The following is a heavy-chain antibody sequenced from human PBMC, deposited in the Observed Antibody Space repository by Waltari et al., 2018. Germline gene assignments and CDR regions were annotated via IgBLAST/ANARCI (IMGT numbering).Heavy chain of an antibody. CDR2: IYVNGAT. J-gene: IGHJ2*01. D-gene: IGHD3-16*01. CDR3: ARGVYTFDSRWHYDL. V-gene: IGHV4-59*13. Sequence: QVQLQESGPGLVKPLETLSLTCTVSGGSMKSSYWSWLRQSPDKGLEWIGYIYVNGATNYNPSLQSRVSISLDTSTYQFSLELSSMTAADTAIYFCARGVYTFDSRWHYDLWGRGTLVTVSS. CDR1: GGSMKSSY.